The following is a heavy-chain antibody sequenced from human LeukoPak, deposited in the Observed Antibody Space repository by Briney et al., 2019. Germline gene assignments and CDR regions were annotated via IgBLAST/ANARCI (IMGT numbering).Heavy chain of an antibody. D-gene: IGHD3-22*01. CDR1: GSRFTSYW. J-gene: IGHJ5*02. V-gene: IGHV5-51*01. CDR3: ARREIGHWFDP. Sequence: GASLKISCKGSGSRFTSYWIAWVRQMPGKGLEWMGIIYPGDSDTRYSPSFQGQVTISADKSISTAYLQWSSLKASDTAMYYCARREIGHWFDPWGQGTLVTVSS. CDR2: IYPGDSDT.